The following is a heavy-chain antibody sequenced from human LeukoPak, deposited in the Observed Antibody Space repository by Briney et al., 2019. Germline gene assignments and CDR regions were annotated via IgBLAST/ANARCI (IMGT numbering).Heavy chain of an antibody. J-gene: IGHJ6*02. Sequence: PSETLSLTCTVSGGSITRYYWTWLRQPPGKGREWIGYIFSNGSTNYNPSLKSRVAISLDTSKRQFSLRLTSVTAADTAVYYCARDGCSSTSCYSDYYYGMDVWGQGTTVTVSS. CDR2: IFSNGST. V-gene: IGHV4-59*01. D-gene: IGHD2-2*01. CDR1: GGSITRYY. CDR3: ARDGCSSTSCYSDYYYGMDV.